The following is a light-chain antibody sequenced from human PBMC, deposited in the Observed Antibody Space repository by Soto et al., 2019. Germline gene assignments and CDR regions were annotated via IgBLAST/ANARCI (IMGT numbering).Light chain of an antibody. CDR3: QKHGGSPIT. CDR1: QSVSSSY. V-gene: IGKV3-20*01. CDR2: GAS. Sequence: EIVLTQSPGTLSLSPGERATLSCRASQSVSSSYLAWYQQKPGQAPRLLIYGASSRATGIPDRFSGSGSGTDFTLTISRLEPEDFAVYYCQKHGGSPITFGQGTRREIK. J-gene: IGKJ5*01.